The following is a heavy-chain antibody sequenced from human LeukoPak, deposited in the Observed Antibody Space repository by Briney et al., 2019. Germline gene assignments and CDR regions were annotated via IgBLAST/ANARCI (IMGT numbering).Heavy chain of an antibody. J-gene: IGHJ4*02. CDR1: GFTVSNTY. Sequence: GDSETLFCAPSGFTVSNTYASWARLAPGEGREWLLFVYNYGATYYADSVKGRFSVSRDNSKNALYLQMASLRAEDTAVYYCVGGYCGGPDCYGIGYFDYWGQGALVTVSS. V-gene: IGHV3-66*01. CDR2: VYNYGAT. D-gene: IGHD2-21*01. CDR3: VGGYCGGPDCYGIGYFDY.